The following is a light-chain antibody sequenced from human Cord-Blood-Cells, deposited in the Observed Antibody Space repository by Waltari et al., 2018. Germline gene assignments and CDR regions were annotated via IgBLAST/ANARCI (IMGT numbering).Light chain of an antibody. Sequence: QSALTQPRSVSGSPGPSVTISCTGNSSDVGGYNYVSWYQQHPSKAPNHILYDVSKRPSGVPDLFSGSKSGNTASLTISGLQAEDEADYYCCSYAGSYTRVFGGGTKLTVL. J-gene: IGLJ3*02. V-gene: IGLV2-11*01. CDR1: SSDVGGYNY. CDR2: DVS. CDR3: CSYAGSYTRV.